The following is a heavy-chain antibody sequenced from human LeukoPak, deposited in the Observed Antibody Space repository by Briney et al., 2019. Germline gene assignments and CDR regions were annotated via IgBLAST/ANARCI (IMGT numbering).Heavy chain of an antibody. Sequence: GGSLRLSCAASGFTFSSYSMNWVRQAPGKGLEWVSSISSSSSYIYYADSVKGRFTISRDNAKNSLYLQMNSLRAEDTAVYYCARAGSEYYYDSKLGYWGQGTLVTVSS. CDR2: ISSSSSYI. CDR1: GFTFSSYS. V-gene: IGHV3-21*01. J-gene: IGHJ4*02. CDR3: ARAGSEYYYDSKLGY. D-gene: IGHD3-22*01.